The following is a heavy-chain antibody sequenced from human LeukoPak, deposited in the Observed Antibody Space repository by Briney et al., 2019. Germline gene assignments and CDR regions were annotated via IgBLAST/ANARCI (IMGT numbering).Heavy chain of an antibody. CDR3: ARETSDYSSSWYGYYFDY. Sequence: SGPALVKPTQTLTLTCTFSGFSLSTSGMRVSWIRQPPGKALEWLARIDWNDDKFYSTSLKTRLTISKDTSKNQVVLTTTNMDPVDTATYFCARETSDYSSSWYGYYFDYWGQGTLVTVSS. D-gene: IGHD6-13*01. CDR2: IDWNDDK. J-gene: IGHJ4*02. V-gene: IGHV2-70*04. CDR1: GFSLSTSGMR.